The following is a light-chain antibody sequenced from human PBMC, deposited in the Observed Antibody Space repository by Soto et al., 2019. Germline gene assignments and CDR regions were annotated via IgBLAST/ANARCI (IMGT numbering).Light chain of an antibody. Sequence: QSVLTQPPSVSGATGQRVTISCTGSRSNIGAGYDVHWYQQLPVTAPKLLIYGTSNRPSGLPDRFSGSKSGTSSSLAITGLQAEDEADYSCQSYDSSLSVYVFGTGTKVTVL. CDR1: RSNIGAGYD. V-gene: IGLV1-40*01. CDR2: GTS. CDR3: QSYDSSLSVYV. J-gene: IGLJ1*01.